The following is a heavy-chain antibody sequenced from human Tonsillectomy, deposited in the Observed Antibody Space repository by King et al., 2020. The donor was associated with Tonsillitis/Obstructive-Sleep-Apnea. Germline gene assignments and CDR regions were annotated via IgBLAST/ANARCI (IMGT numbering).Heavy chain of an antibody. D-gene: IGHD6-6*01. CDR1: GFTFSSYS. Sequence: QLVQSGGGLVKPGGSLRLSCAASGFTFSSYSMNWVRQAPGKGLEWVSSISSSSSYIYYADTVKGRVTIYRDNAKNSLRVQVNSPRAEDTAVYYCARLYSSSLYYYYYMDVWGKGTTVTGSS. CDR3: ARLYSSSLYYYYYMDV. CDR2: ISSSSSYI. J-gene: IGHJ6*03. V-gene: IGHV3-21*01.